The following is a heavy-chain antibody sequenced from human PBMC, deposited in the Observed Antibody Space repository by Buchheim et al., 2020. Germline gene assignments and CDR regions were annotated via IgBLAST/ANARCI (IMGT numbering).Heavy chain of an antibody. CDR2: ISGSGGST. CDR1: GFTFSSYA. Sequence: EVQLLESGGGLVQPGGSLRLSYAASGFTFSSYAMSWVRQAPGKGLEWVSAISGSGGSTYYADSVKGRFTISRDNSKNTLYLQMNSLRAEDTAVYYCAKEMPSLDYDYVWGSYRPVDYWGQGTL. J-gene: IGHJ4*02. V-gene: IGHV3-23*01. CDR3: AKEMPSLDYDYVWGSYRPVDY. D-gene: IGHD3-16*02.